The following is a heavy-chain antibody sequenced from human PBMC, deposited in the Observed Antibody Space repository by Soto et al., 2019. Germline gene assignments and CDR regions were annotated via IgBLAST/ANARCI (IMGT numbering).Heavy chain of an antibody. Sequence: QVQLVESGGGVVQPGTSLRLSCAASGFTFSSYAMHWVRQAPGKGLEWVAVISYDGSDKSYADSVKGRFTISRDHSKNTRYLQMNSLRPEDTAVYYCAKDRSGSWTFDYWGQGSLVTVSS. D-gene: IGHD6-13*01. V-gene: IGHV3-30*18. CDR2: ISYDGSDK. CDR3: AKDRSGSWTFDY. J-gene: IGHJ4*02. CDR1: GFTFSSYA.